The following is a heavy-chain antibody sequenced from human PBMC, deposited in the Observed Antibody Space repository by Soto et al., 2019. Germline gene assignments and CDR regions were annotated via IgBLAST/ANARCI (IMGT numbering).Heavy chain of an antibody. CDR1: GFTFSGFW. CDR3: VRVKEASCWGAFDY. J-gene: IGHJ4*01. D-gene: IGHD6-19*01. CDR2: INGDGSVT. Sequence: EVQLVESGGGLVQPGGSLRLSCTASGFTFSGFWMHWVRQAPGKGLVWVSSINGDGSVTNYAESVKGRFTITRDNAKNTLYLQMNSLRVEDTAVYYCVRVKEASCWGAFDYLGHGTLVTVSS. V-gene: IGHV3-74*01.